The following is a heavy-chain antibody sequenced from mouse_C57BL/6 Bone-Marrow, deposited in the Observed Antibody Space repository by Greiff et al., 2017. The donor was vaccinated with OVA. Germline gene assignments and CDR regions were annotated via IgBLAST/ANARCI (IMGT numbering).Heavy chain of an antibody. CDR3: ARRDDEAVDY. CDR2: ISNGGGST. D-gene: IGHD2-12*01. Sequence: EVQLVESGGGLVQPGGSLKLSCAASGFTFSDYYMYWVRQTPEKRLEWVAYISNGGGSTYYPDTVKGRFTISRDNAKNTLYLQMSRLKSEDTAMYYCARRDDEAVDYWGQGTTLTVSS. CDR1: GFTFSDYY. V-gene: IGHV5-12*01. J-gene: IGHJ2*01.